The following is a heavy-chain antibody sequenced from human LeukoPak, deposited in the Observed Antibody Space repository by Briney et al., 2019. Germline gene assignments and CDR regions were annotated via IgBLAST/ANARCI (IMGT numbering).Heavy chain of an antibody. CDR3: ARGPPFDY. CDR1: GFTFSSYS. CDR2: ISGSSNYM. J-gene: IGHJ4*02. V-gene: IGHV3-21*01. Sequence: GGSLRLSCAASGFTFSSYSMNWVRQAPGKGLEWVSSISGSSNYMYYADSVKGRFTISRDNAKNSLYLQMNSLRAEDMALYYCARGPPFDYWGQGTLVTVSS.